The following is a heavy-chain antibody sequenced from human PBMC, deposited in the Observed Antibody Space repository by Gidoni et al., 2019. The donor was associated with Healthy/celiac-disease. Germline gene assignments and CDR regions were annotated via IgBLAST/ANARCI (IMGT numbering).Heavy chain of an antibody. CDR3: AAGSGDCSSTSCYPPDV. D-gene: IGHD2-2*01. CDR1: GFTFTSSA. CDR2: IVVGSGNT. V-gene: IGHV1-58*02. J-gene: IGHJ6*02. Sequence: QMQLVQSGPEVKKPGTSVKVSCKASGFTFTSSAMQWVRQARGQRLAWIGWIVVGSGNTNYAQKFQERVTITRDMSTSTAYMELSSLRSEDTAVYYCAAGSGDCSSTSCYPPDVWGQGTTVTVSS.